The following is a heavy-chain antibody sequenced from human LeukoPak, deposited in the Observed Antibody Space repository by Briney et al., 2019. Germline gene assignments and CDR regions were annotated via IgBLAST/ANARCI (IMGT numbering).Heavy chain of an antibody. CDR3: AKDAQRGFDFSNSLES. CDR1: GFTFSSYV. V-gene: IGHV3-33*06. J-gene: IGHJ4*02. Sequence: GGSLRLSCAASGFTFSSYVMSWVRQAPGKGLEWVAVIWSDGTDKYYGDSVKGRFTISRDNSENTVYLQMNSLRVEDTAVYYCAKDAQRGFDFSNSLESWGQGTLVTVSS. CDR2: IWSDGTDK. D-gene: IGHD4-11*01.